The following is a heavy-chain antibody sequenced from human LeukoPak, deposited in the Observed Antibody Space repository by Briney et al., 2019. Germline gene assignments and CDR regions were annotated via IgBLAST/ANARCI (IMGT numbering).Heavy chain of an antibody. J-gene: IGHJ4*02. V-gene: IGHV3-23*01. CDR2: LDGSGDST. CDR1: GFTFSEYA. Sequence: PGGSLRLSCAASGFTFSEYAMSWVRQAPGRGLEWVSGLDGSGDSTNYADSVQGRFTVSRDNSKNTLYLQMNSLRAEDTAVYYCAKSGYNRFDYWGQGTLVTVSS. CDR3: AKSGYNRFDY. D-gene: IGHD5-24*01.